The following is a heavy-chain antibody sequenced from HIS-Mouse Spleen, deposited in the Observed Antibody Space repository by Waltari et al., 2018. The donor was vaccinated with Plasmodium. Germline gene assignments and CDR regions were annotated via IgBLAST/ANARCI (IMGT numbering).Heavy chain of an antibody. D-gene: IGHD6-13*01. CDR1: GFPFSCYW. J-gene: IGHJ2*01. CDR2: IKQDGSEK. Sequence: EVQLVESGGGLVQPGGSLRLSGASSGFPFSCYWMSWVRQAPGKGLEWVANIKQDGSEKYYVDSVKGRFTISRDNAKNSLYLQMNSLRAEDTAVYYGASSWYWYFDLWGRGTLVTVSS. CDR3: ASSWYWYFDL. V-gene: IGHV3-7*01.